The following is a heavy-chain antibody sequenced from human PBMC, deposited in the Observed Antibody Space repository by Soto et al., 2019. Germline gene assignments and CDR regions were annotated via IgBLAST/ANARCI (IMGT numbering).Heavy chain of an antibody. CDR3: ARGRDSSGWLDY. Sequence: GGSLRLSCAASGFTFSSYWMHWVRQAPGKGLVWVSRINSDGSSTSYADSVKGRFTISRDNAKNTLYLQMNSLRAEDTAVYYCARGRDSSGWLDYWGQGTLVTVSS. V-gene: IGHV3-74*01. D-gene: IGHD6-19*01. CDR1: GFTFSSYW. CDR2: INSDGSST. J-gene: IGHJ4*02.